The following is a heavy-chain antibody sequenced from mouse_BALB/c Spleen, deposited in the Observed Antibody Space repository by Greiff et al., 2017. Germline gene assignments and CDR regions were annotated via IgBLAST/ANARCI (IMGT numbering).Heavy chain of an antibody. V-gene: IGHV5-17*02. Sequence: EVKLVESGGGLVQPGGSRKLSCAASGFTFSSFGMHWVRQAPEKGLEWVAYISSGSSTIYYADTVKGRFTISRDNPKNTLFLQMTSLRSEDTAMYYCARRGADYGNPVDFDYWGQGTTLTVSA. CDR1: GFTFSSFG. CDR2: ISSGSSTI. D-gene: IGHD2-1*01. J-gene: IGHJ2*01. CDR3: ARRGADYGNPVDFDY.